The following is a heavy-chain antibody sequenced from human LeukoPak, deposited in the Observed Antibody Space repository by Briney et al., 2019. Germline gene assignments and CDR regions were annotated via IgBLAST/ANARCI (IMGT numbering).Heavy chain of an antibody. CDR1: GGSISSYY. D-gene: IGHD3-22*01. V-gene: IGHV4-59*08. J-gene: IGHJ3*02. Sequence: SETLSLTCTVSGGSISSYYWSWIRQPPGKGLEWIGYIYYSGSTNYNPSLKSRVTISVDTSKNQFSLKLSSVTAADTAVYYCARHRRTVVVMNAFDTWGQGTMVTVSS. CDR3: ARHRRTVVVMNAFDT. CDR2: IYYSGST.